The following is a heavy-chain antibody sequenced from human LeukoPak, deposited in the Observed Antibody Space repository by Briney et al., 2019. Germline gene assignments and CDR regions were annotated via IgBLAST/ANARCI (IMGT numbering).Heavy chain of an antibody. CDR2: MNPNSGNT. CDR3: AREGRFNYYYYYGMDV. CDR1: GYTFTIYD. V-gene: IGHV1-8*01. Sequence: ASVKVSCKASGYTFTIYDINWGRQATGQGLGLMGVMNPNSGNTGYAQKVQGRVTMTRNTSISTDYMELSSLRSEDAAVYYCAREGRFNYYYYYGMDVWGQGTTVTVSS. J-gene: IGHJ6*02.